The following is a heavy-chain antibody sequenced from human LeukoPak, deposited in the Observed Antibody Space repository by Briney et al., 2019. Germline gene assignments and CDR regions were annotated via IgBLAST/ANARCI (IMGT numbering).Heavy chain of an antibody. V-gene: IGHV1-69*05. CDR2: IIPIFGTA. Sequence: SVKVSCKASGGTFISYAISWVRQAPGQGLEWMGGIIPIFGTANYAKKFQGRVTVTTDEYTSTAYMELSSLRSEDTAVYYCARDWGYCSGGSCYSSWGQGTLVTVPS. D-gene: IGHD2-15*01. J-gene: IGHJ4*02. CDR3: ARDWGYCSGGSCYSS. CDR1: GGTFISYA.